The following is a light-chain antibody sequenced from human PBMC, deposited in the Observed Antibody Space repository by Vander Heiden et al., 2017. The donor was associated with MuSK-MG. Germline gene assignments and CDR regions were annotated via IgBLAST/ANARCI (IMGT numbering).Light chain of an antibody. Sequence: DIQMTQSPSTLSASVGDRVTIIRRASQSSSSWLAWYQQKPGKAPKLLIYKASSLESGVPARFSGSGSGTEFTLTISSLQPDDFATYYCQQYHSYWTFGQGTKVEIK. V-gene: IGKV1-5*03. CDR2: KAS. CDR1: QSSSSW. CDR3: QQYHSYWT. J-gene: IGKJ1*01.